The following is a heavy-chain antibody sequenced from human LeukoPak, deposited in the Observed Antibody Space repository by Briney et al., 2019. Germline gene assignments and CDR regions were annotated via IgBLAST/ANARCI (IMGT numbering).Heavy chain of an antibody. CDR3: ARDNRGSGLTYHFDY. Sequence: GGSLRLSCAASGFTFSSYGMSWVREAPGEGRGWVSAIIGSGGSTYYADSVKGRFTISRDNSKNTLYLQMNTLRAEDTAVYYCARDNRGSGLTYHFDYWGQGTLVTVSS. V-gene: IGHV3-23*01. J-gene: IGHJ4*02. D-gene: IGHD3-10*01. CDR1: GFTFSSYG. CDR2: IIGSGGST.